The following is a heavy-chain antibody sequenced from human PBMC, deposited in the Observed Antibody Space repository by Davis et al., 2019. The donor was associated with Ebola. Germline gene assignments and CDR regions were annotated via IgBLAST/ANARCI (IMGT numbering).Heavy chain of an antibody. CDR2: ISSSSSYI. J-gene: IGHJ6*02. CDR3: ARDPAIVVVPAAVYYYYGMDV. D-gene: IGHD2-2*01. V-gene: IGHV3-21*01. CDR1: GFTFSSYS. Sequence: GGSLRLSCAASGFTFSSYSMNWVRQAPGKGLEWVSSISSSSSYIYYADSVKGRFTISRDNAKNSLYLQMNSLRAEDTAVYYCARDPAIVVVPAAVYYYYGMDVWGQGTTVTVSS.